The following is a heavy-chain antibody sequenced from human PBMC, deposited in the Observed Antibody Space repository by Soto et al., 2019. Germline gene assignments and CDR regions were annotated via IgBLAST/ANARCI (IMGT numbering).Heavy chain of an antibody. CDR3: TSRDFGGPHR. CDR2: ISYSGST. CDR1: GGSIASGYKY. J-gene: IGHJ4*02. Sequence: PSETLSLTCTVSGGSIASGYKYWTWVRQHPGKGLEWIGYISYSGSTYFNPSLKSRLTISVGTSENQFSLRLTSVTVADTAVYYCTSRDFGGPHRWGPGILVTVSS. V-gene: IGHV4-31*03. D-gene: IGHD3-10*01.